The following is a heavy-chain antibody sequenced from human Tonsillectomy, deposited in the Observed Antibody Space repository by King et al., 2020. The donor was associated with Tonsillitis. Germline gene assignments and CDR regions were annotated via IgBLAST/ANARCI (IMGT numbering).Heavy chain of an antibody. CDR3: AKDQISVAGTYYYYYMDV. D-gene: IGHD6-19*01. CDR1: GFTFSNYA. Sequence: VQLVQSGGGLVQPGGSLRLSCAASGFTFSNYAMSWVRQAPGKGLEWVSPISGSGGSTYYADSVKGRFTISRDNSKNTLYLQMNSLRAEDTAVYYCAKDQISVAGTYYYYYMDVWGKGTTVTVSS. V-gene: IGHV3-23*04. CDR2: ISGSGGST. J-gene: IGHJ6*03.